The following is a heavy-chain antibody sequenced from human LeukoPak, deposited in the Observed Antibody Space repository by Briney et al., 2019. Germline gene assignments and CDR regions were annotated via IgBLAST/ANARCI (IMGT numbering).Heavy chain of an antibody. Sequence: PGGSLRLSCAASGFTFSTYAVSWVRQAPGKGLEWVSLISGSGGNTYYADSVKGRFTISRDNSKNTLYLRMDSLRAEDTAIYYCAKKVSSSGGPYYSDYWGQGTLVTVSS. CDR2: ISGSGGNT. J-gene: IGHJ4*02. D-gene: IGHD6-19*01. V-gene: IGHV3-23*01. CDR1: GFTFSTYA. CDR3: AKKVSSSGGPYYSDY.